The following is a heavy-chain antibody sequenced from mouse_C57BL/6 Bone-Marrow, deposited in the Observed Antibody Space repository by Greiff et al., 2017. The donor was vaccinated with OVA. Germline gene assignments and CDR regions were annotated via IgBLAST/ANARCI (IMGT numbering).Heavy chain of an antibody. CDR1: GFTFSDYG. CDR3: AKIYYYGSIYAMDY. J-gene: IGHJ4*01. V-gene: IGHV5-17*01. Sequence: EVMLVESGGGLVKPGGSLKLSCAASGFTFSDYGMHWVRQAPEKGLEWVAYISSGSSTIYYADTVKGRFTISRDNAKNTLFLQMTSLRSEDTAMYYCAKIYYYGSIYAMDYWGQGTSVTVSS. CDR2: ISSGSSTI. D-gene: IGHD1-1*01.